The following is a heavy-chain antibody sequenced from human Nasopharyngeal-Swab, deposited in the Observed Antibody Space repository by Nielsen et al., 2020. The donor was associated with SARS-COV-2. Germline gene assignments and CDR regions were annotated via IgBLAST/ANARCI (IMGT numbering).Heavy chain of an antibody. D-gene: IGHD4-17*01. CDR3: ARGRYYGDYDY. CDR1: GGSFTTYS. J-gene: IGHJ4*02. Sequence: SEPLSLTCAVYGGSFTTYSWTWIRQPPGKGLEWIGEINHIGSTNYNTYNPSLNSRVTISLATSKNQFSLTLTSVTAADTAIYFCARGRYYGDYDYWGQGALVTVSS. V-gene: IGHV4-34*01. CDR2: INHIGST.